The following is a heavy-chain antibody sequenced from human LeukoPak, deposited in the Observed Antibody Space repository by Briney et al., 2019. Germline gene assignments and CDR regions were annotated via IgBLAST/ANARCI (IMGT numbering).Heavy chain of an antibody. CDR1: GGSINSYY. CDR2: ISYTGGEI. Sequence: PSETLSLTCTVSGGSINSYYWSWIRQPPGKGLELIGYISYTGGEINYNPSLKSRLTISIDTSKNQFSLLLTSVTAADTAVYYCARQPGGTAAFDIWAQGTMVTVSS. D-gene: IGHD6-13*01. CDR3: ARQPGGTAAFDI. J-gene: IGHJ3*02. V-gene: IGHV4-59*08.